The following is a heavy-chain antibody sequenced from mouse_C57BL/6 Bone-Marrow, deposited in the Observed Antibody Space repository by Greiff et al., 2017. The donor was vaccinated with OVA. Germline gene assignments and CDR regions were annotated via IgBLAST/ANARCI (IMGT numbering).Heavy chain of an antibody. CDR1: GYTFTSYW. J-gene: IGHJ4*01. Sequence: QVQLQQPGAELVKPGASVKLSCKASGYTFTSYWMQWVKQRPGQGLEWIGEIDPSDSYTNYNQKFKGKATLTVDTSSSTAYMQLSSLTSEDSAVYYCARGLLDAMDYWGQGTSVTVSS. CDR3: ARGLLDAMDY. V-gene: IGHV1-50*01. D-gene: IGHD2-3*01. CDR2: IDPSDSYT.